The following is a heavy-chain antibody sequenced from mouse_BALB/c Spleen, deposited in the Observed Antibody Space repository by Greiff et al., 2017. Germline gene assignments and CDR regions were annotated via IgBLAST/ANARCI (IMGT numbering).Heavy chain of an antibody. J-gene: IGHJ2*01. Sequence: ESGPGLVKPSQSLSLTCSVTGYSITSGYYWNWIRQFPGNKLEWMGYISYDGSNNYNPSLKNRISITRDTSKNQFFLKLNSVTTEDTATYYCAREGYYYGSSKRDYWGQGTTLTVPS. CDR2: ISYDGSN. D-gene: IGHD1-1*01. CDR1: GYSITSGYY. CDR3: AREGYYYGSSKRDY. V-gene: IGHV3-6*02.